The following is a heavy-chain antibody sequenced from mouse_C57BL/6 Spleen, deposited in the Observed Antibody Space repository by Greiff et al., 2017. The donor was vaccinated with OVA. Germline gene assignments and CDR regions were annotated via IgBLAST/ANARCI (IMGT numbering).Heavy chain of an antibody. CDR2: IYPGSGNT. D-gene: IGHD2-13*01. Sequence: VQLQQSGPELVKPGASVKISCKASGYSFTSYYIHWVKQRPGQGLEWIGWIYPGSGNTKYNEKFKGKATLTADTSSRTAYMQLSSLTSEDSAVYYGARTGDYDDSWFAYWGKGTLVTVSA. V-gene: IGHV1-66*01. CDR1: GYSFTSYY. J-gene: IGHJ3*01. CDR3: ARTGDYDDSWFAY.